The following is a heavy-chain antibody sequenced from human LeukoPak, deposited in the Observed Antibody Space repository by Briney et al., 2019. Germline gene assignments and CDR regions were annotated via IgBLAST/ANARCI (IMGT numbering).Heavy chain of an antibody. CDR2: FDPEDGET. D-gene: IGHD3-22*01. CDR3: ATVKLEPDHYYDSRRLDY. Sequence: ASVKVSCKVSGYTLTELSMHWVRQAPGKGLEWMGGFDPEDGETIYAQKFQGRVTMTEDTSTDTAYMELSSLRSEDTAVYYCATVKLEPDHYYDSRRLDYWGQGTLVTVSS. J-gene: IGHJ4*02. CDR1: GYTLTELS. V-gene: IGHV1-24*01.